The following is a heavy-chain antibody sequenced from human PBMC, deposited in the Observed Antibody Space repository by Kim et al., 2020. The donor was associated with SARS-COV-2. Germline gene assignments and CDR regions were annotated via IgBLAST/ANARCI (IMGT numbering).Heavy chain of an antibody. Sequence: SETLSLTCAVYGGSFSGYYWSWIRQPPGKGLEWIGEINHSGSTNYNPSLKSRVTISVDTSKNQFSLKLSSVTAADTAVYYCAATGPYYYDSSGSRVYFDYWGQGTLVTVSS. CDR1: GGSFSGYY. CDR3: AATGPYYYDSSGSRVYFDY. J-gene: IGHJ4*02. D-gene: IGHD3-22*01. CDR2: INHSGST. V-gene: IGHV4-34*01.